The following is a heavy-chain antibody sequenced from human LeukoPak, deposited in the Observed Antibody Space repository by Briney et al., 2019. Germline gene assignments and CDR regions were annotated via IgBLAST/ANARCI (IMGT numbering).Heavy chain of an antibody. D-gene: IGHD3-10*01. CDR1: GFTFSSYG. CDR2: ISYDGSNK. Sequence: GGSLRLSCAASGFTFSSYGMHWVRQAPGKGLEWVAVISYDGSNKYYADSVKGRFTISRGNSKNTLYLQMNSLRAEDTAVYYCAKDRGLGITMVRGVTSARPKIDYWGQGTLVTVSS. CDR3: AKDRGLGITMVRGVTSARPKIDY. J-gene: IGHJ4*02. V-gene: IGHV3-30*18.